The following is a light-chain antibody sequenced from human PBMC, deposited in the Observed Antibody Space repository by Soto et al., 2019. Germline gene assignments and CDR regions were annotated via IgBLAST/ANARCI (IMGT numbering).Light chain of an antibody. Sequence: QSALTQPTSASGSPGQSVTISCTGTSSDVGGYNYVSWYQQHPGKAPKLMIYEVSKRPSGVPDRFSGSKSGNTASLTVSGLQAEDEADYYCSSYAGSKGVFGGGTKVTVL. V-gene: IGLV2-8*01. CDR3: SSYAGSKGV. J-gene: IGLJ2*01. CDR1: SSDVGGYNY. CDR2: EVS.